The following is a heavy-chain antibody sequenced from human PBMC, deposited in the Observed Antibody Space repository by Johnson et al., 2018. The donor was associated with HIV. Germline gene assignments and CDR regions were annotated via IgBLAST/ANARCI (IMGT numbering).Heavy chain of an antibody. V-gene: IGHV3-30-3*01. CDR3: ARDRAMVIGNDAFDI. J-gene: IGHJ3*02. D-gene: IGHD5-18*01. CDR2: ISYGGNKQ. CDR1: GFTFSSYA. Sequence: QVQLVESGGGVVQPGRSLRLSCAASGFTFSSYAMHWVRQPPGKGLEWVAVISYGGNKQYYVDSVEGRFTISRDNSKNTLYLQMNSLRAEDTAVYYCARDRAMVIGNDAFDIWGQGTMVTVSS.